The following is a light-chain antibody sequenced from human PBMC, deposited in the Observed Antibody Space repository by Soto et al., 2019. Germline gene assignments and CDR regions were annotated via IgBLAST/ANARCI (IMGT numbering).Light chain of an antibody. Sequence: QPVLTQSPSASASLGASVKLTCTLSSGHSSYAIAWHQQQPGKGPRYLMKLNSDGSHSKGDGIPDRFSGSSSGAERYLTISSLQSEDEADYYCQTWVTGIYVFGTGTKLTVL. CDR1: SGHSSYA. V-gene: IGLV4-69*01. CDR2: LNSDGSH. J-gene: IGLJ1*01. CDR3: QTWVTGIYV.